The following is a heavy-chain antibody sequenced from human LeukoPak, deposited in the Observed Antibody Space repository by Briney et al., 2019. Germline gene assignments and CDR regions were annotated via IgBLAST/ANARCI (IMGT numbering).Heavy chain of an antibody. D-gene: IGHD3-3*01. V-gene: IGHV4-61*02. CDR1: GGSISTGSYH. CDR3: ARDFWSGYYPKYNWFDP. Sequence: PSQTLSLTCTVSGGSISTGSYHRTCTPHPAPHPLQWIGRIYTSGSTNYNPSLKSRVTISVDTSKNQFSLKLSSVTAADTAVYYCARDFWSGYYPKYNWFDPLGPGNPGHRLL. CDR2: IYTSGST. J-gene: IGHJ5*02.